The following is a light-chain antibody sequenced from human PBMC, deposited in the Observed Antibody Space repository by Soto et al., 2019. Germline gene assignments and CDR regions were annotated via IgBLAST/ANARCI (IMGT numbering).Light chain of an antibody. J-gene: IGLJ3*02. V-gene: IGLV1-40*01. Sequence: QSVLTQPPSVSGAPGQRVTISCTGSSSNIGAGYDVHWYQQLPGTAPELLIYGTTNRPSGVPDRFSGSKSGTSASLAITGLQAEDEADYYCQSYDSSLSGSVFGGGTQLTVL. CDR2: GTT. CDR3: QSYDSSLSGSV. CDR1: SSNIGAGYD.